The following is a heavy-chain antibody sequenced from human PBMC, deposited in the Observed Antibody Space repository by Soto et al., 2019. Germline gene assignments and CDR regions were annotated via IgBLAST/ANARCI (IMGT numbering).Heavy chain of an antibody. J-gene: IGHJ3*02. CDR2: IKTDGSDT. CDR1: GFTFSTYW. D-gene: IGHD2-15*01. Sequence: GGSLRLSCAASGFTFSTYWMYWVRQAPGKGLVWVSCIKTDGSDTRYADSVKGRFTISRDNAKNTLYLQMNSLRAEDTAVYYCARSYCSGGSCLGYDAFDIWGQGTMVTVSS. CDR3: ARSYCSGGSCLGYDAFDI. V-gene: IGHV3-74*01.